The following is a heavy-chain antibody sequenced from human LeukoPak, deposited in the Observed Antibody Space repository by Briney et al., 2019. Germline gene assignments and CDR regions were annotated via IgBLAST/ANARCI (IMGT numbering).Heavy chain of an antibody. D-gene: IGHD5-24*01. J-gene: IGHJ3*02. Sequence: SETLSLTCTVYGGSFSGYYWSWIRQPPGKGLEWIGEINHSGSTNYNPSLKSRVTISVDTSKNQFSLKLSSVTAADTAVYYCARHWVEMATLAYMSDAFDIWGQGTMVTVSS. V-gene: IGHV4-34*01. CDR2: INHSGST. CDR3: ARHWVEMATLAYMSDAFDI. CDR1: GGSFSGYY.